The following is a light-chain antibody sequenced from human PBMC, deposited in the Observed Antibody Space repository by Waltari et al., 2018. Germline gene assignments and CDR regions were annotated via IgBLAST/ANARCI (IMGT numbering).Light chain of an antibody. CDR3: QYSHS. J-gene: IGKJ3*01. CDR2: IAS. Sequence: DSLMTQSPSSLSASVGDRVTMTCRASQELGSALNWSQQKPGKAPKLLISIASTLQSGVPSRVCGSGSGSDFTLTINTLQPEDFATYYCQYSHSFGPGTKVDI. CDR1: QELGSA. V-gene: IGKV1-39*01.